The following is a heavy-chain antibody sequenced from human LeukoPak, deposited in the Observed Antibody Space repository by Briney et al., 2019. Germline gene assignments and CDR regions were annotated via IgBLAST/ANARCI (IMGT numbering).Heavy chain of an antibody. CDR3: ARGPYFWSGYYDY. V-gene: IGHV4-34*01. D-gene: IGHD3-3*01. J-gene: IGHJ4*02. CDR1: GGSFSGYY. Sequence: PSETLSLTCAVYGGSFSGYYWRWIRQPPGKGLEWIGEINHSGSTNYNPSLKSRVTLSVDTYKNQFSLKLSSVTAADTAVYYCARGPYFWSGYYDYWGQGTLVTVSS. CDR2: INHSGST.